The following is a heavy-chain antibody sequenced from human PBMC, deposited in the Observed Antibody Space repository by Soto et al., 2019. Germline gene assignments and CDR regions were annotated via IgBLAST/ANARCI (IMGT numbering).Heavy chain of an antibody. V-gene: IGHV4-31*03. Sequence: QVQLQESGPGLVKPSQTLSLTCTVSGGSISSGGYYWSWLRQHPGKGLEWIGYIYYSGSTYYNPSVKSRVTISVDTSKNQFSLKLSSVTAADTAVYSCARGWSGPTSSSSDLDYWGQGTLVTVSS. CDR1: GGSISSGGYY. J-gene: IGHJ4*02. D-gene: IGHD6-13*01. CDR2: IYYSGST. CDR3: ARGWSGPTSSSSDLDY.